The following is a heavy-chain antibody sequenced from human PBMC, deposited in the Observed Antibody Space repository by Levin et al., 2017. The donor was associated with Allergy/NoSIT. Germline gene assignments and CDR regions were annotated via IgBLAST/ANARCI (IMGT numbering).Heavy chain of an antibody. CDR2: ISYDGSNK. CDR1: GFTFSSYG. V-gene: IGHV3-30*18. D-gene: IGHD5-18*01. J-gene: IGHJ4*02. CDR3: AKVLSGYSYGYFDY. Sequence: GGSLRLSCAASGFTFSSYGMHWVRQAPGKGLEWVAVISYDGSNKYYADSVKGRFTISRDNSKNTLYLQMNSLRAEDTAVYYCAKVLSGYSYGYFDYWGQGTLVTVSS.